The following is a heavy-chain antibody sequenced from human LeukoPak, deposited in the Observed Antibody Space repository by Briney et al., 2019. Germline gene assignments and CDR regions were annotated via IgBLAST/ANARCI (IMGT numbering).Heavy chain of an antibody. CDR1: GFTFDDYG. J-gene: IGHJ4*02. CDR2: INWNGGST. D-gene: IGHD3-10*01. Sequence: GGSLRLSCAASGFTFDDYGMSWVRQAPGKGLEWVSGINWNGGSTGYADSVKGRFTISRDNAKNSLYLQMNSLRAEDTAVYYCAKGGRSITMVRGVILDPFDYWGQGTLVTVSS. CDR3: AKGGRSITMVRGVILDPFDY. V-gene: IGHV3-20*04.